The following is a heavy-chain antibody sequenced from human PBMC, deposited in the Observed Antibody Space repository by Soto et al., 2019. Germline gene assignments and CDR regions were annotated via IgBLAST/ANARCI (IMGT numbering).Heavy chain of an antibody. Sequence: PSETLSLTCTVSGGSISSGDYYWSWIRQHPGKGLEWIGYIYYSGSTYYNPSLKSRVTISVDTSKNQFSLKLSSVTAADTAVYYCARDRVYYGSGSFYYYYGMDVWGQGTTVTVSS. CDR1: GGSISSGDYY. V-gene: IGHV4-31*03. CDR3: ARDRVYYGSGSFYYYYGMDV. D-gene: IGHD3-10*01. CDR2: IYYSGST. J-gene: IGHJ6*02.